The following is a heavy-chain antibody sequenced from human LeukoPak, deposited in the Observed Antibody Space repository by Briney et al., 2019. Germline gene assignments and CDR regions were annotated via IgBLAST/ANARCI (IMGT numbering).Heavy chain of an antibody. CDR2: INHSGST. D-gene: IGHD2-8*01. CDR3: ARGRGRYCTNGVCYTHAFDY. V-gene: IGHV4-34*01. Sequence: SETLSLTCAVYGGSFSGYYWSWIRQPPGKGLEWIGEINHSGSTNYNPSLKSRVTISVDTSKNQFSLKLSSVTAADTAVYYCARGRGRYCTNGVCYTHAFDYWGQGTLVTVSS. J-gene: IGHJ4*02. CDR1: GGSFSGYY.